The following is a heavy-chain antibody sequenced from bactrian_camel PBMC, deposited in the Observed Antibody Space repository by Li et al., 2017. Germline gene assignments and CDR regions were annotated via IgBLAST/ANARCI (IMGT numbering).Heavy chain of an antibody. J-gene: IGHJ4*01. D-gene: IGHD6*01. V-gene: IGHV3S9*01. CDR2: IDTEGIT. Sequence: HVQLVESGGGSVQAGGSLTLSCAATGYTYNRYCMGWFRQIPGKEREGIGYIDTEGITFYKDSVKGRFTVSYDSVRNTVYLQMDNLKPVDSAVYYCAKALVCPRYGPDWLIQAKYHYWGQGTQVTVS. CDR3: AKALVCPRYGPDWLIQAKYHY. CDR1: GYTYNRYC.